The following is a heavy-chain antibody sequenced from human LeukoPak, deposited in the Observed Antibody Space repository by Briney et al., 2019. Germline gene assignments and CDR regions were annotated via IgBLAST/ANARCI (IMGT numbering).Heavy chain of an antibody. D-gene: IGHD3-10*01. CDR1: GGSFSGYY. J-gene: IGHJ6*03. CDR2: INHSGST. CDR3: ARAYGDYYYYYMDV. Sequence: SETLSLTCAVYGGSFSGYYWSWVRQPPGKGLEWVGEINHSGSTNYNPSLMRRVTISVDTSKNQSSLKLSSVPAADTAVYYCARAYGDYYYYYMDVWGRGPTLTVSS. V-gene: IGHV4-34*01.